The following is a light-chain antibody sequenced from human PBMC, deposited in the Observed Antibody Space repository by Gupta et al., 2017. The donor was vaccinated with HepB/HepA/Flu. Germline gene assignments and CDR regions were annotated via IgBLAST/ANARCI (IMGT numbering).Light chain of an antibody. Sequence: QSALTPPASVSGSPGQSITIPCTGTGSDIGAFNYVSWYQQHPGQVPKLIIYDVSDRPSGVSNRFSGSKSGNTASLTISGLQAEDEADYYCSSFTSSSTAVFGGGTKLTVL. J-gene: IGLJ2*01. CDR3: SSFTSSSTAV. V-gene: IGLV2-14*01. CDR1: GSDIGAFNY. CDR2: DVS.